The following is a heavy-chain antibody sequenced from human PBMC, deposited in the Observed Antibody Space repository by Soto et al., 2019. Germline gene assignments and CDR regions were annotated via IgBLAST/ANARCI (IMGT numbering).Heavy chain of an antibody. J-gene: IGHJ5*02. CDR2: ISSNGDST. CDR3: AKAGRLVINWFDP. CDR1: GFTFSMFS. Sequence: GGSLRLSCSASGFTFSMFSMHWVRQAPGKGLEYVSGISSNGDSTYYADSVKGRFTISRDNSKDTLFLQMNSLRAEDTAVYYCAKAGRLVINWFDPWGQGTLVTVSS. D-gene: IGHD2-21*01. V-gene: IGHV3-64*04.